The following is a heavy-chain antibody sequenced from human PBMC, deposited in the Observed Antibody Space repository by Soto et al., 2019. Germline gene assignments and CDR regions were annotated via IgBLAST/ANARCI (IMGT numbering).Heavy chain of an antibody. Sequence: GGSLRLSCAASGFTFSSYGMHWVRQAPGKGLEWVAVISYDGSNKYYADSVKGRFTISRDNSKNTLYLQMNSLRAEDTAVYYCAKESGSGSPHYYGMDVWGQGTTVTVSS. V-gene: IGHV3-30*18. CDR3: AKESGSGSPHYYGMDV. J-gene: IGHJ6*02. D-gene: IGHD6-19*01. CDR1: GFTFSSYG. CDR2: ISYDGSNK.